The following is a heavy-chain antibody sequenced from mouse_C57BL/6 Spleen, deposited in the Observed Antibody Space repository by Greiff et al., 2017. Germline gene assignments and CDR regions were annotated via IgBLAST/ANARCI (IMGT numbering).Heavy chain of an antibody. CDR3: AREGELEGCAY. D-gene: IGHD1-3*01. V-gene: IGHV1-19*01. CDR1: GYTFTDYY. J-gene: IGHJ3*01. CDR2: INPYNGGT. Sequence: EVQRLQSGPVLVKPGASVKMSCKASGYTFTDYYMNWVKQSPGTSLEWIGVINPYNGGTSSNQKFKGKATLTVDKSSSTAYMELNSLTSEDSAVYYCAREGELEGCAYWGQGTLVTVSA.